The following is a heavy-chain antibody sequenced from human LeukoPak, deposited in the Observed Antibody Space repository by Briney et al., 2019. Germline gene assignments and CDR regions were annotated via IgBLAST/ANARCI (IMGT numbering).Heavy chain of an antibody. CDR2: ISSSSSTI. V-gene: IGHV3-48*04. D-gene: IGHD3-22*01. Sequence: GRSLRLSCAASGFTFSSYSMNWVRQAPGKGLEWVSYISSSSSTIYYADSVKGRFTISRDNAKNSLYLQMNSLRAEDTAVYYCASGSHDSSGYYILEVDYWGQGTLVTVSS. J-gene: IGHJ4*02. CDR1: GFTFSSYS. CDR3: ASGSHDSSGYYILEVDY.